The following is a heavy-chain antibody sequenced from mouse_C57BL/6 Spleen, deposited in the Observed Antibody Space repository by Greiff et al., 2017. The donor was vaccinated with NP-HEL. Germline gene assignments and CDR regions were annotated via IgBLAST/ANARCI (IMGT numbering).Heavy chain of an antibody. CDR2: IYPGDGDT. CDR1: GYAFSSSW. CDR3: ARGKGHARDY. D-gene: IGHD1-3*01. Sequence: QVQLQQSGPELVKPGASVKISCKASGYAFSSSWMNWVKQRPGKGLEWIGLIYPGDGDTNYNGKFKGKATLTADKSSSTAYMQLSSLTSEDSAVYFCARGKGHARDYWGQGTSVTVAS. V-gene: IGHV1-82*01. J-gene: IGHJ4*01.